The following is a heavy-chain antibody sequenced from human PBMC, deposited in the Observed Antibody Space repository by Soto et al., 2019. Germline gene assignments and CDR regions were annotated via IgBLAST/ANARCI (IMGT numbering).Heavy chain of an antibody. CDR3: ARGGWEPHYYYYYYMDV. V-gene: IGHV4-59*01. Sequence: SETLSLTCTVSGGSISSYYWSWIRQPPGKGLEWIGYIYYSGSTNYNPSLKSRVTISVDTSKNQFSLKLSSVTAADTAVYSCARGGWEPHYYYYYYMDVWGKGTTVTVSS. D-gene: IGHD1-26*01. CDR2: IYYSGST. CDR1: GGSISSYY. J-gene: IGHJ6*03.